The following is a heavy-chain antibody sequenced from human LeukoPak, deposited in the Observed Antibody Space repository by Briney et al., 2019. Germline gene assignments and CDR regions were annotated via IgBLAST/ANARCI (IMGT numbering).Heavy chain of an antibody. V-gene: IGHV6-1*01. D-gene: IGHD5-12*01. CDR1: GDSVSSNSVA. CDR3: ARGGHEGRGYDYYYYYYMDV. CDR2: TYYRSKWYN. J-gene: IGHJ6*03. Sequence: SQTLSLTCAISGDSVSSNSVAWNWIRQSPSRGLEWLGRTYYRSKWYNDYAVSVKSRITINPDTSKNQFSLQLNSVTPEDTAVYYCARGGHEGRGYDYYYYYYMDVWGKGTTVTVSS.